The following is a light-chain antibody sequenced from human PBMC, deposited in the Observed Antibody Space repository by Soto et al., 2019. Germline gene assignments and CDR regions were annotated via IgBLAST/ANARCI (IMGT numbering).Light chain of an antibody. Sequence: QTVVTQEPSLTVSPGGTVTLTCASSTGAVTSGNYPSWFQQKPGQAPRTLIYTTDDRHSWTPARFSGSLLGDKAALTLSGVQPEDEAEYYCLLYFGGAHVVFGGGTKLTVL. V-gene: IGLV7-43*01. J-gene: IGLJ3*02. CDR3: LLYFGGAHVV. CDR1: TGAVTSGNY. CDR2: TTD.